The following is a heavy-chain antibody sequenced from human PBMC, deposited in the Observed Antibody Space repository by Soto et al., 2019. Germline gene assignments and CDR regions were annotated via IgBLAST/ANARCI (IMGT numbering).Heavy chain of an antibody. V-gene: IGHV1-69*02. D-gene: IGHD2-21*02. Sequence: QVQLVQSGAEVKKPGSSVKVSCKASGGTFSSYTISWVRQAPGQGLEWMGRIIPILGIANYAQKFQGRVTITADKSTSTAYMELSSLRSEDTAVYYCARVTTGGDYDLLAKTGAFDIWGQGTMVTVSS. CDR3: ARVTTGGDYDLLAKTGAFDI. J-gene: IGHJ3*02. CDR1: GGTFSSYT. CDR2: IIPILGIA.